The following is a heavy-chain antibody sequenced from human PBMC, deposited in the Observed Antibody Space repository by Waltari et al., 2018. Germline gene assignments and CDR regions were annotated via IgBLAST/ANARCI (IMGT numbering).Heavy chain of an antibody. V-gene: IGHV4-59*11. D-gene: IGHD3-16*01. Sequence: QVQLQEAGPGLVKPSETLSLTCTVSGGAISSHYWSWIRQPPGKGLEWIGYIYYSGSTNHNPSLKSRVTISVDTSKNQFSLKLSSVTAADTAVYYCARGRGGFDPWGQGTLVTVSS. CDR2: IYYSGST. J-gene: IGHJ5*02. CDR3: ARGRGGFDP. CDR1: GGAISSHY.